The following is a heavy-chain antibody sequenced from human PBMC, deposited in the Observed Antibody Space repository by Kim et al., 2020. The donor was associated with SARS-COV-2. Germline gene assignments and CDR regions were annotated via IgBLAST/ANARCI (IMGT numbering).Heavy chain of an antibody. J-gene: IGHJ4*02. CDR2: IYYSGST. V-gene: IGHV4-39*01. Sequence: SETLSLTCTVSGGSISSSSYYWGWIRQPPGKGLEWIGSIYYSGSTYYNPSLKSRVTISVDTSKNQFSLKLSSVTAADTAVYYCARHHSQMTTVTTFDYWGQGTLVTVSS. CDR1: GGSISSSSYY. D-gene: IGHD4-17*01. CDR3: ARHHSQMTTVTTFDY.